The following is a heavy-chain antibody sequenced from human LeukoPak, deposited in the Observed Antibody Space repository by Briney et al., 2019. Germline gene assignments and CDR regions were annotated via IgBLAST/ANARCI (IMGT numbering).Heavy chain of an antibody. J-gene: IGHJ4*02. D-gene: IGHD3-10*01. CDR1: GFTFSSYW. V-gene: IGHV3-74*01. Sequence: GGSLRLSCAASGFTFSSYWMHWVRQVPGKGLVWVSRINSDGSSTTYADSVKGRFTISRDSAKSTLYLQMNSLRAEDTAVYCCATLAENRDSGYYFDSWGQGTLVTVSS. CDR3: ATLAENRDSGYYFDS. CDR2: INSDGSST.